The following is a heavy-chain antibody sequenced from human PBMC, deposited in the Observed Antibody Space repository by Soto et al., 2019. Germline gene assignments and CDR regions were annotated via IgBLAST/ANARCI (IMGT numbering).Heavy chain of an antibody. V-gene: IGHV4-31*03. CDR1: GGSISSGGYY. CDR3: ARGLNCSSTSCRNWFDP. J-gene: IGHJ5*02. Sequence: SETLSLTCTVSGGSISSGGYYWSWIRQHPGKGLEWIGYTYYSGSTYYNPSLKSRVTISVDTSKNQFSLKLSSVTAADTAVYYCARGLNCSSTSCRNWFDPWGQGTLVTVSS. CDR2: TYYSGST. D-gene: IGHD2-2*01.